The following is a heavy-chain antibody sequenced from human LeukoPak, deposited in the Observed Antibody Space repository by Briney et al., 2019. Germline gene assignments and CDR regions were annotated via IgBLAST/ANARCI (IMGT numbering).Heavy chain of an antibody. CDR1: GFTFSSYA. J-gene: IGHJ4*02. D-gene: IGHD5-24*01. CDR3: AVQRGGDGYNTFDY. CDR2: LSGSGDDT. Sequence: GGSLRLSCAASGFTFSSYAMSWVRQAPGKGLEWVSGLSGSGDDTHYADSVKGRFTISRDNSKNTVYLQMNSLRAEDTAVYYCAVQRGGDGYNTFDYWGQGTLVTVSS. V-gene: IGHV3-23*01.